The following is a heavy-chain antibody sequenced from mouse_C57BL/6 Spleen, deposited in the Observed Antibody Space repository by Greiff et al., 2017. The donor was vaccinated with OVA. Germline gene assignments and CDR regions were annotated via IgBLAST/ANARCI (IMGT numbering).Heavy chain of an antibody. CDR2: INPNNGGT. D-gene: IGHD2-4*01. CDR1: GYTFTDYN. CDR3: AKDYDGFAY. Sequence: LMKPGASVKMSCKASGYTFTDYNMHWVKQSHGKSLEWIGYINPNNGGTSYNQKFKGKATLTVNKSSSTAYMELRSLTSEDSAVYYCAKDYDGFAYWGQGTLVTVSA. J-gene: IGHJ3*01. V-gene: IGHV1-22*01.